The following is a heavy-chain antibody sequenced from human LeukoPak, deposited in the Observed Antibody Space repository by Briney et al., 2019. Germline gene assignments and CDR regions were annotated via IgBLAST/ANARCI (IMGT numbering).Heavy chain of an antibody. CDR1: GYIFTSNY. V-gene: IGHV1-46*01. CDR3: ARDRRSLGEGHRWFGP. Sequence: ASVKVSCKASGYIFTSNYMHWVRQAPGQGLEWMGIISPSGGSASYAQKFQGRVTMTRDMSTSTFYMELSSLRSEDTAVYYCARDRRSLGEGHRWFGPWGQGTLVTVSS. CDR2: ISPSGGSA. D-gene: IGHD3-16*01. J-gene: IGHJ5*02.